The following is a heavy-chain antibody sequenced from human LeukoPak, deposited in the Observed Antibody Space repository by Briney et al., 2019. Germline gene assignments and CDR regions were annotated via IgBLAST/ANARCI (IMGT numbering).Heavy chain of an antibody. D-gene: IGHD3-3*01. J-gene: IGHJ4*02. CDR1: GYTFTDYY. V-gene: IGHV1-69-2*01. CDR2: VYPEDGET. Sequence: GASVKISCKVSGYTFTDYYMHWVQQAPGKGLEWMGLVYPEDGETIYAEKFQGRVTITADTSTDTAYMELSSLRSEDTAVYYCATPKLRFLEWLLLIWGQGTLVTVSS. CDR3: ATPKLRFLEWLLLI.